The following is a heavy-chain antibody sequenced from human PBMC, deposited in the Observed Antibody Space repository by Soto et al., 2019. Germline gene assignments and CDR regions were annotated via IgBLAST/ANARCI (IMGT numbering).Heavy chain of an antibody. D-gene: IGHD3-3*01. J-gene: IGHJ3*01. CDR1: DYNFGSCW. V-gene: IGHV5-51*01. CDR3: ARRARSTRVLDAFDV. Sequence: PGESREICCPGSDYNFGSCWIGWVRQMPGKGLEWMGIIYPGDSDIRYSPSFEGQVTISADKSISDAYLQWGSLKASDTGIYFCARRARSTRVLDAFDVWGQGTMVNVSS. CDR2: IYPGDSDI.